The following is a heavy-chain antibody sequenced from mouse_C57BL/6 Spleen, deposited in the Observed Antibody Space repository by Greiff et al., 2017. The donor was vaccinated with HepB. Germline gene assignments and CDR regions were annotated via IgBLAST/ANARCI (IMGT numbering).Heavy chain of an antibody. CDR2: INPNNGGT. CDR1: GYTFTDYN. CDR3: ARSPLYYDYDSWFAY. J-gene: IGHJ3*01. V-gene: IGHV1-18*01. D-gene: IGHD2-4*01. Sequence: EVQLQQSGPELVKPGASVKIPCKASGYTFTDYNMDWVKQSHGKSLEWIGDINPNNGGTIYNQKFKGKATLTVDKSSSTAYMELRSLTFEDTAVYYCARSPLYYDYDSWFAYWGQGTLVTVSA.